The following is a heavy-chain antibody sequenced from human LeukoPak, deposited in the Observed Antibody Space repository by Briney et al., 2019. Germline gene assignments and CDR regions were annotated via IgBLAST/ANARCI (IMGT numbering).Heavy chain of an antibody. V-gene: IGHV3-9*01. Sequence: PGGSLRLSCAASGFTFDDYAIHWVRQAPGKGLEWVSGISWSGGNIGYADSVKGRFTISRDNAKNSLYLQMNSLRAEDAALYYCAKASDCSSTSCQSPGLDYWGQGTLVTVS. CDR1: GFTFDDYA. D-gene: IGHD2-2*01. CDR3: AKASDCSSTSCQSPGLDY. J-gene: IGHJ4*02. CDR2: ISWSGGNI.